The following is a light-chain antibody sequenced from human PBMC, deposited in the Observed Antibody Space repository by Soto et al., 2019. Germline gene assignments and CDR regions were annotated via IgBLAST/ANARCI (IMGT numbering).Light chain of an antibody. Sequence: QSALTQPASVSGSPGQSITISCTGTSSDVGGYNFVSWYPQHPGKAPKLMIHDVSDLTSGVSNRFSGSKSGNTASLTISGLQADDEADYYCSSYTSISTVVFGGGTKLTVL. CDR1: SSDVGGYNF. V-gene: IGLV2-14*03. CDR2: DVS. CDR3: SSYTSISTVV. J-gene: IGLJ3*02.